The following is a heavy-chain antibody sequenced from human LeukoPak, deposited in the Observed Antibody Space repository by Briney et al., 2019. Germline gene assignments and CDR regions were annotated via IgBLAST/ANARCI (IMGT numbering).Heavy chain of an antibody. CDR3: ASVRTVHSLDC. CDR2: IYHSGST. CDR1: GGSISSSNW. J-gene: IGHJ4*02. Sequence: SETLSLTCAVSGGSISSSNWWSWVRQPPGKGLEWIGEIYHSGSTNYNPSLKSRVTISVDTSKNQFSLKLSSVTAADTAVYYCASVRTVHSLDCWGQGTLVTVSS. V-gene: IGHV4-4*02. D-gene: IGHD4-17*01.